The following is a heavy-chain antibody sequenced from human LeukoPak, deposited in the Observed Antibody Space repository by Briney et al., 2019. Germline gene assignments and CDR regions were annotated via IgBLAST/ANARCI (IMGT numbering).Heavy chain of an antibody. CDR1: GYTFTSYY. CDR3: ALSNYDFWGGSIGEEAFDI. J-gene: IGHJ3*02. CDR2: INPSGGST. V-gene: IGHV1-46*01. D-gene: IGHD3-3*01. Sequence: GASVKVSCKASGYTFTSYYMHWVRQAPGQGLEWMGIINPSGGSTSYAQKFQGRVTMTRDTSTSTVYMELSSLRSEDTAVYYCALSNYDFWGGSIGEEAFDIWAKGQWSPSLQ.